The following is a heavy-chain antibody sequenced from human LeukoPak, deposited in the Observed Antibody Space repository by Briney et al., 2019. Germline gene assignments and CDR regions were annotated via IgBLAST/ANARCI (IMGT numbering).Heavy chain of an antibody. Sequence: SETLSPTCTVSGGSISSYYWSWIRQPAGKGLEWIGRIYTSGSTNYNPSLKSRVTMSVDTSKNQFSLKLSSVTAADTAVYYCARDSDILTGPNWFDPWGQGTLVTVSS. CDR3: ARDSDILTGPNWFDP. J-gene: IGHJ5*02. CDR1: GGSISSYY. V-gene: IGHV4-4*07. CDR2: IYTSGST. D-gene: IGHD3-9*01.